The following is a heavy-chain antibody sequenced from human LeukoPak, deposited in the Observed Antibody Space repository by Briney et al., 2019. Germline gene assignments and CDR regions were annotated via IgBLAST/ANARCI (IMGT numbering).Heavy chain of an antibody. J-gene: IGHJ4*02. Sequence: GGSQRLSCAASGFTFDDYGMSWVRQAPGKGLEWVSGINWNGGSTGYADSVKGRFTISRDNAKNSLYLQMNSLRAEDTALYYCARGYDILTGWRSLPHLFDYWGQGTLVTVSS. CDR2: INWNGGST. CDR3: ARGYDILTGWRSLPHLFDY. V-gene: IGHV3-20*04. CDR1: GFTFDDYG. D-gene: IGHD3-9*01.